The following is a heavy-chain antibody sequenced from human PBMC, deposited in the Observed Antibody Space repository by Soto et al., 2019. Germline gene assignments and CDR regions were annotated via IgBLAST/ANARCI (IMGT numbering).Heavy chain of an antibody. V-gene: IGHV1-69*04. CDR1: GGTFGSYT. J-gene: IGHJ3*02. D-gene: IGHD3-22*01. Sequence: SVKVSCKASGGTFGSYTISWVRQAPGQGLEWMGRIIPILGIANYAQKFQGRVTITADKSTSTAYMELSGLRSEDTAVYYCARDRYYYDSSGYRAFDIWGQGTMVTVSS. CDR3: ARDRYYYDSSGYRAFDI. CDR2: IIPILGIA.